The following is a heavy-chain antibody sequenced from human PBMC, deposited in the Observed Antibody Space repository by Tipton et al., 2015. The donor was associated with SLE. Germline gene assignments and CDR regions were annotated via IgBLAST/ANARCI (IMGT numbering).Heavy chain of an antibody. V-gene: IGHV4-59*12. CDR3: ARDGPSRTNYMDV. CDR2: IYYSGTI. Sequence: SGGPTSSYYWGWIRQPPGKGLEWIASIYYSGTINYNPSLKSRVTMSIDMSKNQFSLKLSSVTAADTAVYYCARDGPSRTNYMDVWGKGTTVTVSS. J-gene: IGHJ6*03. D-gene: IGHD1-1*01. CDR1: GGPTSSYY.